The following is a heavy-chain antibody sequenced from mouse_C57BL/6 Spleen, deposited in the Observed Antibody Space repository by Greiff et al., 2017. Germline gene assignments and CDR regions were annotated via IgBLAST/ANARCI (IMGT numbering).Heavy chain of an antibody. V-gene: IGHV1-4*01. CDR2: INPSSGYT. CDR1: GYTFTSYT. J-gene: IGHJ2*01. Sequence: QVQLKQSGAELARPGASVKMSCKASGYTFTSYTMHWVKQRPGQGLEWIGYINPSSGYTKYNQKFKDKATLTADKSSSTAYMQLSSLTSEDAAVYYCARGLDNYFDYWGQGTTLTVSS. CDR3: ARGLDNYFDY. D-gene: IGHD3-3*01.